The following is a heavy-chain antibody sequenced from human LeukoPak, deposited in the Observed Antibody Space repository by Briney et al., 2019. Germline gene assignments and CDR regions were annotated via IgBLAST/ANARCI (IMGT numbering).Heavy chain of an antibody. CDR2: IYYSGST. V-gene: IGHV4-59*01. J-gene: IGHJ6*02. CDR1: DGSISSYY. CDR3: ARDRRYYDSSGTVYYDGMDV. D-gene: IGHD3-22*01. Sequence: SETLSLTCTVSDGSISSYYWSWIRQPPGKGLEWIGYIYYSGSTNYNPSLKSRVTISVDTSKNQFSLKLSSVTAADTAVYYCARDRRYYDSSGTVYYDGMDVWGQGTMVTVSS.